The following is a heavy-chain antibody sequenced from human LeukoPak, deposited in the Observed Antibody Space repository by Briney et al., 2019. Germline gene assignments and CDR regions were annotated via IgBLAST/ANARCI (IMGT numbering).Heavy chain of an antibody. V-gene: IGHV4-59*08. Sequence: SETLSLTCTVSGGSISPYYWSWIRQPPGKGLKWLGHISFSGITHYNASLKSRVTMSVDTSRNHFSLIVSSVTAADTALYYCVRHAGGTTYDYWGQGTLGPVSS. D-gene: IGHD3-16*01. CDR3: VRHAGGTTYDY. CDR2: ISFSGIT. CDR1: GGSISPYY. J-gene: IGHJ4*02.